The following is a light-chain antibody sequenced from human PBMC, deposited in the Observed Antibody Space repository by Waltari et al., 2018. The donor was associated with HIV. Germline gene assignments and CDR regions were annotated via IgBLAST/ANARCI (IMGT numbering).Light chain of an antibody. CDR3: QAYDSSLSAVM. CDR1: SSNIGAGYD. CDR2: GNR. J-gene: IGLJ3*02. V-gene: IGLV1-40*01. Sequence: QSLLTQPPSVSGAPGQRVTMSCTGSSSNIGAGYDVHWYQQLPGTAPRLLIFGNRNRPSGVTDRFSGSKSGTSASLAITGLQAEDEADYYCQAYDSSLSAVMFGGGTKLTVL.